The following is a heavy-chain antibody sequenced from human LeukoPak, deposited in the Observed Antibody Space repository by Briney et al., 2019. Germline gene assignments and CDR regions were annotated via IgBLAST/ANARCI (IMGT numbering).Heavy chain of an antibody. CDR3: ARDLKRSSGWLYYFDY. CDR1: GGSFSGYH. J-gene: IGHJ4*02. CDR2: IYYSGST. D-gene: IGHD6-19*01. Sequence: PSETLSLTCAVYGGSFSGYHWSWIRQPPGKGLEWIGYIYYSGSTNYNPSLKSRVTISVDTSKNQFSLKLSSVTAADTAVYYCARDLKRSSGWLYYFDYWGQGTLVTVSS. V-gene: IGHV4-59*01.